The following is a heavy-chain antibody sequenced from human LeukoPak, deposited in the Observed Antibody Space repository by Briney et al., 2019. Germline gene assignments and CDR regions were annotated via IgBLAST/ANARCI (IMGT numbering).Heavy chain of an antibody. V-gene: IGHV3-53*01. CDR3: ARERDYSGWQFDF. Sequence: GGSLRVSCAASGLTVSSNYMTWVRQAPGKGLEWVSVIYSSGITYYADSVKGRLTISRDNCKNTPYLQMNSLRAEDTAVYYCARERDYSGWQFDFWGQGTLVTVSS. CDR2: IYSSGIT. J-gene: IGHJ4*02. D-gene: IGHD6-19*01. CDR1: GLTVSSNY.